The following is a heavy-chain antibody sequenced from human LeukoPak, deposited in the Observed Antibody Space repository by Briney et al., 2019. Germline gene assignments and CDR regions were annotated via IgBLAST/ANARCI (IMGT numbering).Heavy chain of an antibody. V-gene: IGHV3-30*18. CDR3: AKTARRRMVVADPDNWFDP. CDR1: GFTFSSYG. Sequence: GGSLRLSCAASGFTFSSYGMHWVRQAPGKGLEWVAVISYDGSNKYYADSVKGRFTISRDNSKNTLYLQMNSLRAEDTAVYYCAKTARRRMVVADPDNWFDPWGQGTLVTVSS. D-gene: IGHD2-15*01. J-gene: IGHJ5*02. CDR2: ISYDGSNK.